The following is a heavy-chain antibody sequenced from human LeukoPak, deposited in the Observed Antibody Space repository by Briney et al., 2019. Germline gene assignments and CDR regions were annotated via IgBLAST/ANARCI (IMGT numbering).Heavy chain of an antibody. CDR2: IYTSGTT. V-gene: IGHV4-4*07. CDR1: GGSISNYF. D-gene: IGHD3-10*01. Sequence: SETLSLTCTVSGGSISNYFRSWIRQPAGKGLEWIGHIYTSGTTHYNPSLKSRVIISLDTSKSQFSLQLNSVTAADTAVYYCARAEGSGSGAYTLDYWGQGILVTVSS. CDR3: ARAEGSGSGAYTLDY. J-gene: IGHJ4*02.